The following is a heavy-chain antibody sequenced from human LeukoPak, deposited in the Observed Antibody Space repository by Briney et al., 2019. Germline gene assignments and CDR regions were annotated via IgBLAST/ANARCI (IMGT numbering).Heavy chain of an antibody. CDR3: ATDQQYAFDY. Sequence: GSLRLSCATSGFSFTDYPMNWVRQAPAKGLEWISNIRTTAEGAKYAYYADSVKGRVTISRDDGKNTLYLHMNSLRDDDTAVYYCATDQQYAFDYWGQGILVTVSS. V-gene: IGHV3-48*02. CDR1: GFSFTDYP. CDR2: IRTTAEGAKYA. D-gene: IGHD1/OR15-1a*01. J-gene: IGHJ4*02.